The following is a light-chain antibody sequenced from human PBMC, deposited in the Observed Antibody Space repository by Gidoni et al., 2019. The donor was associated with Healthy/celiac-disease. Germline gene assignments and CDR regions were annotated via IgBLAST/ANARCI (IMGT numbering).Light chain of an antibody. CDR2: AAS. CDR3: QQSYSTRLT. J-gene: IGKJ3*01. V-gene: IGKV1-39*01. Sequence: DIQMTQSPSSLSASVGDIVTITCRASQSISSYLNWYQQKPGKAPKLLIYAASSLQSGVPSRFSGSGSGTDFTLTISSLQPEDFAIYYCQQSYSTRLTFGPGTKVDIK. CDR1: QSISSY.